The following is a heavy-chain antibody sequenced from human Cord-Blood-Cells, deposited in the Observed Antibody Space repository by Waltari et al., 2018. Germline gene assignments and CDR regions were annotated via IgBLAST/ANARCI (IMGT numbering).Heavy chain of an antibody. D-gene: IGHD3-22*01. CDR2: INTNSGGT. CDR3: ASYDRYFDL. J-gene: IGHJ2*01. V-gene: IGHV1-2*02. Sequence: QVQLVQSGAEVKKPGASVKVSCKASGYTFTGYYMHWVRQAPGQGLEWMGWINTNSGGTNYAQKFQGRVTMTRDTSISTAYMELSRLRSDDTAVYYCASYDRYFDLWGRGTLVTVSS. CDR1: GYTFTGYY.